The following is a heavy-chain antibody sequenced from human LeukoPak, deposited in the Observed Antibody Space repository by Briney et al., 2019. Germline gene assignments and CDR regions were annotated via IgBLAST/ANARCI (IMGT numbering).Heavy chain of an antibody. J-gene: IGHJ4*02. CDR3: ARGHDILTGGYDY. Sequence: SQTLSPTCTVSGGSISSGGYYWSWIRQHPGKGLEWIGYIYYSGSTYYNPSLKSRVTISVDTSKNQFSLKLSSVTAADTAVYYCARGHDILTGGYDYWGQGTLVTVSS. CDR1: GGSISSGGYY. V-gene: IGHV4-31*03. D-gene: IGHD3-9*01. CDR2: IYYSGST.